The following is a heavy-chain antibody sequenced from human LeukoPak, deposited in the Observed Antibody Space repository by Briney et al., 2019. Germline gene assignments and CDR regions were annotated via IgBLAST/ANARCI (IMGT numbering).Heavy chain of an antibody. Sequence: PSETLSLTCTVSGTPFNSYYWTWIRQPPGKGLEWIGYIYYSGSTNYNPSLKSRVTISVDTSKNQFSLKLSSVTAADTAVYYCARDGLRYYGMDVWGQGTTVTVSS. J-gene: IGHJ6*02. CDR1: GTPFNSYY. V-gene: IGHV4-59*01. CDR3: ARDGLRYYGMDV. D-gene: IGHD2-21*02. CDR2: IYYSGST.